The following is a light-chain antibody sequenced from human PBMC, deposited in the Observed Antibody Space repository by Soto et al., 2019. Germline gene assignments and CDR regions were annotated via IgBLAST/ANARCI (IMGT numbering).Light chain of an antibody. CDR3: QQRSIGNT. Sequence: EIVLTQSPATLSLSPGERATLSCRASQSVSSYLAWYQQKPGQAPRLLIYDASNRATGIPARFSGSGSGTDFTLTISSLEPEDFAVYYCQQRSIGNTFGQGTKLEIK. CDR1: QSVSSY. CDR2: DAS. V-gene: IGKV3-11*01. J-gene: IGKJ2*01.